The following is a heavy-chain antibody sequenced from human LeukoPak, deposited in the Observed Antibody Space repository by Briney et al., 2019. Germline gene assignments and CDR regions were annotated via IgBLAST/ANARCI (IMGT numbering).Heavy chain of an antibody. D-gene: IGHD3-9*01. CDR2: ISSSSSYI. CDR1: GFTFSSYS. J-gene: IGHJ4*02. V-gene: IGHV3-21*01. Sequence: GGSLRLSCAASGFTFSSYSMNWVRQAPGKGLEWVSSISSSSSYIYYADSVKGRFTISRDNAKNSLYLQMNSLRAEDTAVYYCAREEYILTGYYQGSYFDYWGQGTLVTVSS. CDR3: AREEYILTGYYQGSYFDY.